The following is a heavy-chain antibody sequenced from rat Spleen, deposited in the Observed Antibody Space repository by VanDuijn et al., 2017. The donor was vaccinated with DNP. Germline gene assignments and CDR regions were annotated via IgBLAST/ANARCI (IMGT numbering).Heavy chain of an antibody. CDR3: ARIDGGFAY. J-gene: IGHJ3*01. V-gene: IGHV5-7*01. CDR2: ISYDGSDT. CDR1: GFTFSDYY. D-gene: IGHD4-1*01. Sequence: EVQLVESGGGLVQPGRSMKLSCAASGFTFSDYYMAWVRQAPKKGLEWVATISYDGSDTYYRDSVKGRFTMSRDNAKSTLYLQTDSLRSEDTATYYCARIDGGFAYWGQGTLVTVSS.